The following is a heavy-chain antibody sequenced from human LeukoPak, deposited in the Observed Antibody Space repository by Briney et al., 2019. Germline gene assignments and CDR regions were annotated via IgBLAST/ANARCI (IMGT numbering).Heavy chain of an antibody. CDR2: ISGSGGST. V-gene: IGHV3-23*01. D-gene: IGHD6-13*01. CDR3: GVYSSSWHDS. J-gene: IGHJ4*02. Sequence: PGGSLRLSCAASGFTFSSYAMSWVRQAPGKGLEWVSVISGSGGSTNYADSVKGRFTISRDNSKNTLYLQMNSLRAEDTAVYYCGVYSSSWHDSWGQGTLVTVSS. CDR1: GFTFSSYA.